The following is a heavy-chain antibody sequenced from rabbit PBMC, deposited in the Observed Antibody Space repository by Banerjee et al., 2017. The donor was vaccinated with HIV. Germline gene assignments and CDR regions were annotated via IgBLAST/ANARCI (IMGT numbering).Heavy chain of an antibody. J-gene: IGHJ4*01. Sequence: QEQLEESGGDLVKPGASLTLTCTASGFSFSSSYYMCWVRQAPGKGLEWTACIYVGNIGSAYYASWAKGRFTISKTSSTTVTLQMTSLTAADTATYFCVRETETYAGYTGYAYYFNLWGPGTLVTVS. CDR2: IYVGNIGSA. CDR3: VRETETYAGYTGYAYYFNL. V-gene: IGHV1S45*01. D-gene: IGHD6-1*01. CDR1: GFSFSSSYY.